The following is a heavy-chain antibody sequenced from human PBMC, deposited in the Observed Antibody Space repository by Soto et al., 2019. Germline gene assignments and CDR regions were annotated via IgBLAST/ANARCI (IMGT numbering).Heavy chain of an antibody. J-gene: IGHJ4*02. CDR2: INHSGST. V-gene: IGHV4-34*01. D-gene: IGHD2-8*01. CDR3: ARQGRSDCTNGVCYTVVQDY. CDR1: GGSFSGYY. Sequence: SETLSLTCAVYGGSFSGYYWSWIRQPPGKGLEWIGEINHSGSTNYNPSLKSRVTISGDTSKNQFSLKLSSVTAADTAVYYCARQGRSDCTNGVCYTVVQDYWGQGTLVTVSS.